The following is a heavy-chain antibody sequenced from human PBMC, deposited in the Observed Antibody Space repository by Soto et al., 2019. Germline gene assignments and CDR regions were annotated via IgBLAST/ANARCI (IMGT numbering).Heavy chain of an antibody. J-gene: IGHJ4*02. D-gene: IGHD3-10*01. CDR3: ARDPWQLSNLIRGVIMAY. V-gene: IGHV1-3*01. Sequence: QVQLVQSEAEVKKPGASVKVSCKTSGYNFNQYAIHWVRQAPGQRLEWMGWLNPGDGNTKYSPKFQARVTMTRDTSANTAFMELRSLRPEDTAVYYCARDPWQLSNLIRGVIMAYWDQGTLVTVPS. CDR1: GYNFNQYA. CDR2: LNPGDGNT.